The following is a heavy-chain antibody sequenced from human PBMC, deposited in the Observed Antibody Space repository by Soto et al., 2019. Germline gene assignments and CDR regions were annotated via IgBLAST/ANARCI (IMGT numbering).Heavy chain of an antibody. CDR1: GFSLTTGVG. CDR3: AHRRAGVIFDY. J-gene: IGHJ4*02. Sequence: SGPTAGEPTQTLTLTCTFSGFSLTTGVGVGWIRQPPGKALEWLALIYWDDDKRYSPSLKTRLTITKDTSKNQVVLTMINMDPVDTATYYCAHRRAGVIFDYWGQGTLVTVSS. CDR2: IYWDDDK. V-gene: IGHV2-5*02. D-gene: IGHD3-16*02.